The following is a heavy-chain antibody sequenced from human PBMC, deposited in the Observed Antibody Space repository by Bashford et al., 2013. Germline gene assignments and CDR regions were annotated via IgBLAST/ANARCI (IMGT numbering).Heavy chain of an antibody. D-gene: IGHD3-10*01. V-gene: IGHV3-49*04. CDR1: GFTFGDYA. CDR2: IRSKAYGGTT. CDR3: ARIQSLWFGELRPLYGMDV. J-gene: IGHJ6*02. Sequence: GGPLRLSCTASGFTFGDYAMSWVRQAPGKGLEWVGFIRSKAYGGTTEYAASVKGRFTISRDDSKSIAYLQMNSLKTEDTAVYYCARIQSLWFGELRPLYGMDVWGQGTTVTVSS.